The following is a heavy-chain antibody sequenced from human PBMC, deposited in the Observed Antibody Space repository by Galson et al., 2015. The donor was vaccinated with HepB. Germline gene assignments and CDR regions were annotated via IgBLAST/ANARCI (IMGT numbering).Heavy chain of an antibody. Sequence: SLRLSCAASGFKFSIYGMEWVRQAPGKGLEWVAGIWYDGSNKKYADSVKGRFTISRDNSQNTLYLHMNSLRVEETAVYYCARGPMGKTRAPLDYWGQGTLVTVSS. CDR2: IWYDGSNK. V-gene: IGHV3-33*08. CDR3: ARGPMGKTRAPLDY. J-gene: IGHJ4*02. D-gene: IGHD4-23*01. CDR1: GFKFSIYG.